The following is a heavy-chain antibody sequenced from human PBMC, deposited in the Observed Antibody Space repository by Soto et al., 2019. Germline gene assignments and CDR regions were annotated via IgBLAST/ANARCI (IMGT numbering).Heavy chain of an antibody. Sequence: GESLKISCKGSGYSFTSYWIGWVRQMPGKGLEWMGIIYPGDSDTRYSPSFQGQVTISADKSISTAYLQWSSLKASDTAMYYCARGYSGYAPRHYYYYGMDVWGQGTTVTVSS. CDR2: IYPGDSDT. D-gene: IGHD5-12*01. CDR3: ARGYSGYAPRHYYYYGMDV. CDR1: GYSFTSYW. J-gene: IGHJ6*02. V-gene: IGHV5-51*01.